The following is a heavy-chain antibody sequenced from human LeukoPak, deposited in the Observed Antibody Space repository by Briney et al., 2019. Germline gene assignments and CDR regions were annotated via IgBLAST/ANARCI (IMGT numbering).Heavy chain of an antibody. CDR2: ISASGGST. CDR1: GFTFSNYV. D-gene: IGHD4-17*01. V-gene: IGHV3-23*01. J-gene: IGHJ4*02. Sequence: PGRSLRLSCAASGFTFSNYVMSWVRQAPGKGLEWISGISASGGSTYYADSVKGRFTISRDNSKNTLYLEMNNLRAEDTAVFYCAKDGDQLTVTKLDYWGQGTLATVSS. CDR3: AKDGDQLTVTKLDY.